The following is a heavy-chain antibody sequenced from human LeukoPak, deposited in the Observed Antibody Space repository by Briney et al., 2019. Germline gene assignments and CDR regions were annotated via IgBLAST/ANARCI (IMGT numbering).Heavy chain of an antibody. J-gene: IGHJ3*02. CDR3: AREGAHAHGEYAHYDAFDI. CDR1: GFTFSSYA. CDR2: IYSGGST. Sequence: GGSLRLSCAASGFTFSSYAMSWVRQAPGKGLEWVSVIYSGGSTYYADSVKGRFTISRDNSKNTLYLQMNSLRAEDTAVYYCAREGAHAHGEYAHYDAFDIWGQGTMVTVSS. V-gene: IGHV3-53*01. D-gene: IGHD3-10*01.